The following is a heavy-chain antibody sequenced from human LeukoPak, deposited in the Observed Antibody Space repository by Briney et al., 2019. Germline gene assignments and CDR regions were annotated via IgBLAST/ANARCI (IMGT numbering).Heavy chain of an antibody. J-gene: IGHJ5*02. Sequence: SETLSLTCTVSGYSISSGYYWGWIRQPPGKGLEWIGRIYHSGSTYYNPSLKSRVTISVDTSKNQFSLKLSSVTAADTAVYYCARDFYGSGSWNWFDPWGQGTLVTVSS. V-gene: IGHV4-38-2*02. D-gene: IGHD3-10*01. CDR3: ARDFYGSGSWNWFDP. CDR1: GYSISSGYY. CDR2: IYHSGST.